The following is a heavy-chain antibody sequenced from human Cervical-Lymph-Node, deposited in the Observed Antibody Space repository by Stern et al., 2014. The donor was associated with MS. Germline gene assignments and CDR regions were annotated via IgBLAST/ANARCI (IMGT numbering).Heavy chain of an antibody. CDR2: IYTSGST. V-gene: IGHV4-61*02. J-gene: IGHJ5*02. Sequence: QLQLQESGPGLVKPSQTLSLTCTVSGGSISSGSYYWSWIRQPAGKGLEWIGRIYTSGSTNYNPSLRRGVTISVDTPKNKFPLKGSSGTAADTAVYYCARGSSGWSNWFDPWGQGTLVTVSS. CDR3: ARGSSGWSNWFDP. D-gene: IGHD6-19*01. CDR1: GGSISSGSYY.